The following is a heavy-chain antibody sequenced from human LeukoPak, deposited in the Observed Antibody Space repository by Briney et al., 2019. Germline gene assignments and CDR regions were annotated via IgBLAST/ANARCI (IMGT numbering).Heavy chain of an antibody. Sequence: PSETLSLTCTVSGGSISSYYWSWIRQPPGKGLEWIGYIYYSGSTNYNPSLKSRVTISVDTSKNQFSLKLSSVTAADTAVYYCALSTFGELSLGYWGQGTLVTVSS. CDR1: GGSISSYY. D-gene: IGHD3-10*01. CDR2: IYYSGST. CDR3: ALSTFGELSLGY. J-gene: IGHJ4*02. V-gene: IGHV4-59*01.